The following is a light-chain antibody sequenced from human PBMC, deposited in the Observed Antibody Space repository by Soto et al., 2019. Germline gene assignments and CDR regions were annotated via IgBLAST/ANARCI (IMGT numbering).Light chain of an antibody. J-gene: IGKJ1*01. CDR1: QSVKTL. CDR3: QQYGSLSWT. CDR2: DAS. Sequence: DIVLTQSPATLSLSPGERATLSCGASQSVKTLLVWYQQRPGQPPRLLIHDASHRAAGIPARFSGSGFGTDFTLTISRLEPEDFAVYYCQQYGSLSWTCGQGTKVDIK. V-gene: IGKV3D-20*01.